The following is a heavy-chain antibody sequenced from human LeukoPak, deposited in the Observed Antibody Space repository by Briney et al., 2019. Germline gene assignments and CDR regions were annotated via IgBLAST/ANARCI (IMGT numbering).Heavy chain of an antibody. D-gene: IGHD2-21*02. CDR1: GFTFSNYA. Sequence: GGSLRLSCAASGFTFSNYALSWVRQAPGKGLEWVSAISGSGDNTYYADSVKGRFTVSRDNSKNTLYVQMKSLRAEDTAVYYCAKDFVVVPGNVNYFDYWGQGTLVTVSS. CDR2: ISGSGDNT. V-gene: IGHV3-23*01. CDR3: AKDFVVVPGNVNYFDY. J-gene: IGHJ4*02.